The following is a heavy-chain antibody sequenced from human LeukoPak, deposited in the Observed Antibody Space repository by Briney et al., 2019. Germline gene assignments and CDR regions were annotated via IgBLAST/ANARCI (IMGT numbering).Heavy chain of an antibody. D-gene: IGHD3-22*01. V-gene: IGHV4-59*01. Sequence: SETLSLTCAVYGGSFSGYYWSWIRQAPGKGLEWIGYIYYSGSTNYNPSLKSRVTISVDTSKNQFSLKLSSVTAADTAMYYCARADYYDSSIDYWGQGTLVTVSS. CDR3: ARADYYDSSIDY. CDR1: GGSFSGYY. J-gene: IGHJ4*02. CDR2: IYYSGST.